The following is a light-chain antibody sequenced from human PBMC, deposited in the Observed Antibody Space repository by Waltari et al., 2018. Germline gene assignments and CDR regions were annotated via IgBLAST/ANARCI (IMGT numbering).Light chain of an antibody. CDR3: QQYNSYSEYT. J-gene: IGKJ2*01. Sequence: DIQMTQSPSPLSASVGDRVTITCRASQSISSWLAWYQQKPGKAPKLLIYDASSLESGVPSRFSGSGSGTEFTLTISSLQPDDFATYYCQQYNSYSEYTFGQGTKLEIK. V-gene: IGKV1-5*01. CDR1: QSISSW. CDR2: DAS.